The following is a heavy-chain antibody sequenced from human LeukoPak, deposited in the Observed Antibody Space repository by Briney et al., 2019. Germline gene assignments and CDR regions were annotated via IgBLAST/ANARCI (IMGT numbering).Heavy chain of an antibody. D-gene: IGHD3-10*01. J-gene: IGHJ6*02. CDR1: GFTVSSNY. V-gene: IGHV3-53*01. CDR3: ARVSRAWFGELFYYYYGMDV. CDR2: IYSGGST. Sequence: GGSLRLSSAASGFTVSSNYMSWVRQAPGKGLEWVSVIYSGGSTYYADSVKGRFTISRDNSKNTLYLQMNSLRAEDTAVYYCARVSRAWFGELFYYYYGMDVWGQGTTVTVSS.